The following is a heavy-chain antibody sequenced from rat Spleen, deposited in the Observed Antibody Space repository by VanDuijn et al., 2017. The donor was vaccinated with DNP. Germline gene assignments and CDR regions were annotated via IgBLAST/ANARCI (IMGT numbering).Heavy chain of an antibody. CDR3: TTFEGTNA. D-gene: IGHD1-11*01. V-gene: IGHV5S10*01. CDR2: ITYDGSRT. J-gene: IGHJ4*01. CDR1: GFTFSDYN. Sequence: EVLLVETGGGLVQPGRSLKLSCVASGFTFSDYNMAWVRQAPKKGLEWVATITYDGSRTYCRDSVKGRFTISRDNAKSTLYLQMDSLRSEDTATYYCTTFEGTNAWGQGTSVTVSS.